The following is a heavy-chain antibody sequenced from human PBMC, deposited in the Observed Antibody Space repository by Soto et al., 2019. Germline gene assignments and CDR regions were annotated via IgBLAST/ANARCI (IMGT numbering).Heavy chain of an antibody. CDR1: GYAFTTYG. V-gene: IGHV1-18*01. Sequence: QVHLVQSGAEVKKHGASVKVSCKGSGYAFTTYGITWVRQAPGQGLEWMGWISAHNGNTNYAQKLQGRVTVTRDTSTSTDYMELRSLRSDDTAVYYCARGRYGDYWGQGALVTVSS. J-gene: IGHJ4*02. CDR3: ARGRYGDY. CDR2: ISAHNGNT. D-gene: IGHD1-1*01.